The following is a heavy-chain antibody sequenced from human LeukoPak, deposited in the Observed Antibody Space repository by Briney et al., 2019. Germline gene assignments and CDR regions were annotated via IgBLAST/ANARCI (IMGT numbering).Heavy chain of an antibody. D-gene: IGHD3-3*01. J-gene: IGHJ4*02. Sequence: SVKVSCKASGGTFSGYAISWVRQAPGQGLEWMGGIIPIFGTANYAQKFQGRVTITTDESTSTAYMELSSLRSEDTAVYYCARGIRYDFWSGHFDYWGQGTLVTVSS. V-gene: IGHV1-69*05. CDR3: ARGIRYDFWSGHFDY. CDR2: IIPIFGTA. CDR1: GGTFSGYA.